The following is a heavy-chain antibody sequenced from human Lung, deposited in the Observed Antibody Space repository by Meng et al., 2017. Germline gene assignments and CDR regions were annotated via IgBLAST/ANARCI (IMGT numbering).Heavy chain of an antibody. CDR1: GFSFSSDA. CDR3: AKYSYGLGDYLDY. D-gene: IGHD3-10*01. Sequence: EGQLWGLGGGWVPPGGSLRPSCAAFGFSFSSDAMSWVRHAPGKGLEWVSALSGDGFTTYYADSVKGRFAISRHNSKNTLYLQMNSLRAEDTALYYCAKYSYGLGDYLDYWGQGALVTVSS. V-gene: IGHV3-23*01. J-gene: IGHJ4*02. CDR2: LSGDGFTT.